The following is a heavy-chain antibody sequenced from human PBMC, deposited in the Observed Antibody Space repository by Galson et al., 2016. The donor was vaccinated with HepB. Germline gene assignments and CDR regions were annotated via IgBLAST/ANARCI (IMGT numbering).Heavy chain of an antibody. D-gene: IGHD2/OR15-2a*01. J-gene: IGHJ4*02. Sequence: SCKASGYTFTTSGISWVRQAPGQGLEWMGWISTYSGDTKYAQNFQGGLTLTTDSSTTTAYMELRSPRFDDTAMYYCARDVQYRFDSWGQGTLVTVSS. CDR3: ARDVQYRFDS. CDR2: ISTYSGDT. CDR1: GYTFTTSG. V-gene: IGHV1-18*01.